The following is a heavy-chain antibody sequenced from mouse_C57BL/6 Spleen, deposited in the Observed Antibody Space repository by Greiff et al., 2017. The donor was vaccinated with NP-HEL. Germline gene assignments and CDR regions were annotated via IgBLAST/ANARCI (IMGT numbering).Heavy chain of an antibody. CDR2: IYPSDSET. CDR3: ARRVRDYAMDY. CDR1: GYTFTSYW. D-gene: IGHD2-13*01. Sequence: VQLQQPGAELVRPGSSVKLSCKASGYTFTSYWMDWVKQRPGQGLEWIGNIYPSDSETHYNQKFKDKATLTVDKSSSTAYMQLSSLTSEDSAVYYCARRVRDYAMDYWGQGTSVTVSS. J-gene: IGHJ4*01. V-gene: IGHV1-61*01.